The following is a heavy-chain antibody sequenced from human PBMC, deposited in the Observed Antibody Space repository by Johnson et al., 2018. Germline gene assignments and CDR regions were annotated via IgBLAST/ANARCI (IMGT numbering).Heavy chain of an antibody. V-gene: IGHV3-23*04. CDR2: ISGRGRGA. CDR1: GFTFSSRD. D-gene: IGHD2-15*01. J-gene: IGHJ3*02. CDR3: IYCRCTKCSATFDI. Sequence: VQLVESGGDLVQRGGSLRLSCAASGFTFSSRDMSWVRQGPGKGLEWVSTISGRGRGAYYADSVKGRFTISGENSQNMLFLQMNSLRDDYTGVYYCIYCRCTKCSATFDIWGQGTVVTVSS.